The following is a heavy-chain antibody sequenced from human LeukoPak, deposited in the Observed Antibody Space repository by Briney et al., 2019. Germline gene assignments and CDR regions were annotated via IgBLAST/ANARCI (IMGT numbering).Heavy chain of an antibody. D-gene: IGHD3-16*02. V-gene: IGHV1-2*06. CDR3: ARDGYDYVWGSYRLQ. CDR2: INPNSGGA. Sequence: ASVKVSCKASGYTFTGYYMHWVRQAPGQGLEWMGRINPNSGGANYAQKFQGRVTMTRDTSISTAYMELSRLRSEDTAVYYCARDGYDYVWGSYRLQWGQGTLVTVSS. J-gene: IGHJ4*02. CDR1: GYTFTGYY.